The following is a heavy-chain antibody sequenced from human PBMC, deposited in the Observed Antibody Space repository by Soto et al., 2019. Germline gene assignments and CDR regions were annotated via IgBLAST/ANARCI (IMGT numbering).Heavy chain of an antibody. D-gene: IGHD2-15*01. V-gene: IGHV3-23*01. CDR2: ISGSGGST. CDR3: ASKRGYYGY. Sequence: EVQLLESGGGLVQPGGSLRLSCAASGFTFSSYAMSWVRQAPGKGLEWVSAISGSGGSTYYADPVKGRFTISGDNSKKKPDLQKDSLRAEDTAVCECASKRGYYGYRGQGTLVT. CDR1: GFTFSSYA. J-gene: IGHJ4*02.